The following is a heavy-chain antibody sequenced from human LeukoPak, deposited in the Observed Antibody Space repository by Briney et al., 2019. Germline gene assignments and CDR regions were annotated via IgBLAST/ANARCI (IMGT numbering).Heavy chain of an antibody. Sequence: SETLSLTCTVSGGSISSGGYYWTWIRQHPQRGLEWIGYVSYSGSTNYNSLLKSRLTISADTSKNQFYLRLTSVTAADTAVYYCARDPRGDITGTTFDRWGQGTLVTVSS. J-gene: IGHJ5*02. CDR2: VSYSGST. CDR1: GGSISSGGYY. CDR3: ARDPRGDITGTTFDR. D-gene: IGHD1-20*01. V-gene: IGHV4-31*03.